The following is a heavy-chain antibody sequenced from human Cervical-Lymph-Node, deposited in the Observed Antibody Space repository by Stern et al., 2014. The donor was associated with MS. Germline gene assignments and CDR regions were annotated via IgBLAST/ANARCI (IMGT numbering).Heavy chain of an antibody. CDR2: IYPGDSDI. J-gene: IGHJ4*02. CDR1: GYNFINNW. V-gene: IGHV5-51*03. Sequence: VQLVESGAEVKKPGDSLKISCKTSGYNFINNWIALVRQVPGKDLEWIGIIYPGDSDIRYSPSFQGHVTISVDKSISTAYLQWSSLKPSDSAVYYCARWSIACDSWGQGALITVSS. D-gene: IGHD2-21*01. CDR3: ARWSIACDS.